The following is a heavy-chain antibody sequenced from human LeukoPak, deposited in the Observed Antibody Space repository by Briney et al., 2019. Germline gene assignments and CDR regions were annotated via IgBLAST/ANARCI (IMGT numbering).Heavy chain of an antibody. D-gene: IGHD2-15*01. CDR1: GFTVSTNY. J-gene: IGHJ4*02. CDR2: IYSGGST. Sequence: GGSLRLXCAASGFTVSTNYMSWVRQAPGKGLEWVSVIYSGGSTYYADSVKGRFTISRDNSKNTLYLQMNSLRAEDTAVYYCARVVVVAATTLTYFDYWGQGTLVTVSS. CDR3: ARVVVVAATTLTYFDY. V-gene: IGHV3-53*01.